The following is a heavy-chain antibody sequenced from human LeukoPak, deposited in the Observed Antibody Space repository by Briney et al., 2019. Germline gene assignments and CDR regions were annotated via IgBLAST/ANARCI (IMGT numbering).Heavy chain of an antibody. CDR2: ISGSGGST. V-gene: IGHV3-23*01. Sequence: GGSLRLSCAASGFTFSSYAMSWVRQAPGKGLEWVSAISGSGGSTYYADSVKGRFTISRDNAKNTLYLQLNSLRVEDTAVYYCTRGFGGPRDYWGQGTLVTVSS. D-gene: IGHD3-16*01. J-gene: IGHJ4*02. CDR1: GFTFSSYA. CDR3: TRGFGGPRDY.